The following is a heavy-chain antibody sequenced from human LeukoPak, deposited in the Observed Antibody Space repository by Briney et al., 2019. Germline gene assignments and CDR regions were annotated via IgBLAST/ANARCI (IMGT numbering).Heavy chain of an antibody. Sequence: GGSLRLSCAASGFTFSSYAMSWVRQAPGKGLEWVSAISGSGGSTYYADSVKGRFTISRDNSKNTLYLQMNSLRAEDTAVYYCAKDTPYSSGWYNWFDPWGQGTLVTVSS. CDR2: ISGSGGST. CDR3: AKDTPYSSGWYNWFDP. V-gene: IGHV3-23*01. J-gene: IGHJ5*02. D-gene: IGHD6-19*01. CDR1: GFTFSSYA.